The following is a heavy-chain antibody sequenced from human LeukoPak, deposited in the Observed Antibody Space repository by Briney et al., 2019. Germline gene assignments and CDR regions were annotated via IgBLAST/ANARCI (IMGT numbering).Heavy chain of an antibody. V-gene: IGHV5-51*01. Sequence: GEYLKISCKGSRYSFTSYWIGWVRQMPGKGLEWMGIIYPGDSDTRYSPSFQGQVTISADKSISTAYLQWSSLEASDTAMYYCARYIAVAGAVSWFDPWGQGTLATVSS. CDR1: RYSFTSYW. J-gene: IGHJ5*02. D-gene: IGHD6-19*01. CDR2: IYPGDSDT. CDR3: ARYIAVAGAVSWFDP.